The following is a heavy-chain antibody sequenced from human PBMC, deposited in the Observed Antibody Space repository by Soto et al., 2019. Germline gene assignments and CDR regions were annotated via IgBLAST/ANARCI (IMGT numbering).Heavy chain of an antibody. Sequence: GGSLRLSCAASGFSFDDYAMHWVRQVPGKGLEWVSGINWNSGSIGYGDSVKGRFAISRDNAKNSLHLQMNSLSAEDTAFYYCVKDESINWYSGHFRHWGQGTLVTVSS. J-gene: IGHJ1*01. D-gene: IGHD6-13*01. CDR2: INWNSGSI. V-gene: IGHV3-9*01. CDR3: VKDESINWYSGHFRH. CDR1: GFSFDDYA.